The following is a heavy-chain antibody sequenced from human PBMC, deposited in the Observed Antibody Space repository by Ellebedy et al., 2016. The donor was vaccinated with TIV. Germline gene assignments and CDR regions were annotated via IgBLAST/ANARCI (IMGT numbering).Heavy chain of an antibody. CDR1: GFTFRSYW. CDR3: AKAPTAIFAHFYYYYYYMDV. D-gene: IGHD2-21*02. J-gene: IGHJ6*03. V-gene: IGHV3-7*03. Sequence: GGSLRLSCAASGFTFRSYWMGWVRQAPGKGLEWVANIYQDGSQKYYVDSVQGRFTISRDNAKNSLYLQMTSLRAEDTAVYYCAKAPTAIFAHFYYYYYYMDVWGKGTTVTVSS. CDR2: IYQDGSQK.